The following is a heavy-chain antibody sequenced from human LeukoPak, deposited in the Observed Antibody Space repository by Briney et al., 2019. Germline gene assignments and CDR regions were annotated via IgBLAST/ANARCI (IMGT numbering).Heavy chain of an antibody. CDR3: ARDGQQRLSHNWFDP. V-gene: IGHV3-48*04. J-gene: IGHJ5*02. CDR2: ISSSSSTI. CDR1: GFTFSSYS. D-gene: IGHD6-25*01. Sequence: GGSLRLSCAASGFTFSSYSMNWVRQAPGKGLEWVSYISSSSSTIYYADSVKGRFTISRDNAKNSLYLQMNSLRAEDTAMYYCARDGQQRLSHNWFDPWGQGTLVTVSS.